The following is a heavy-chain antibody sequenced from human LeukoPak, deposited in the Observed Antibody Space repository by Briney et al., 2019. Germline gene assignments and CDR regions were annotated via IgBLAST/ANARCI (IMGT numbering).Heavy chain of an antibody. V-gene: IGHV3-23*01. D-gene: IGHD3-22*01. CDR3: AKKVNYYDTSDPGGWFDP. CDR2: ISGSGGST. Sequence: GGSLRLSCAASGFTFSSYAMSWVRQAPGKGLEWVSTISGSGGSTYSADSVKGRFTISRDNSKNTLYLQMNSLRAEDTAVYLCAKKVNYYDTSDPGGWFDPWGQGTLVTVSS. J-gene: IGHJ5*02. CDR1: GFTFSSYA.